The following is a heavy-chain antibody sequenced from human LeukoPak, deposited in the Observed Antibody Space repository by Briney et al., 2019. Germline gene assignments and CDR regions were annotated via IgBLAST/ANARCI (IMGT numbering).Heavy chain of an antibody. Sequence: GGSLRLSCAASGFTFSSYWMHWVRQAPGKGLVWVSRINSDGSSTSYADSVKGRFTISRDNAKNTLYLQMNSLRAEDTAVYYCARVRGYSYGYYYYMDVWGKGTTVTISS. CDR1: GFTFSSYW. J-gene: IGHJ6*03. V-gene: IGHV3-74*01. D-gene: IGHD5-18*01. CDR2: INSDGSST. CDR3: ARVRGYSYGYYYYMDV.